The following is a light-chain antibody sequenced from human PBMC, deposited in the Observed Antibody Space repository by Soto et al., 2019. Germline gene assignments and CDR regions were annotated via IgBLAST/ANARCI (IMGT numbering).Light chain of an antibody. V-gene: IGLV1-47*01. CDR1: NYNIGIGY. CDR2: KTN. Sequence: QSLLTQPPSTSGTPGQGVTISCSGGNYNIGIGYVYWYQQLPGAAPKLLIYKTNQRSAGVPDRFSASKSGTSASLAISGLRSEDEADYYCAAWDDSLRASVFGSGTKLTVL. J-gene: IGLJ1*01. CDR3: AAWDDSLRASV.